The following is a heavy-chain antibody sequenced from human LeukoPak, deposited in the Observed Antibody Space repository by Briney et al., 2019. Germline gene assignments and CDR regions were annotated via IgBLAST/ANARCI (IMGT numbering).Heavy chain of an antibody. D-gene: IGHD3-10*01. CDR1: GFTFSSYD. CDR3: ARSGGDDDAFDI. CDR2: IGTAGDT. V-gene: IGHV3-13*01. Sequence: GGSLRLSCAASGFTFSSYDMHWVRQATGKGLEWVSAIGTAGDTYYPGSVMGRFINYRENAKNSLYLQMNSLRAGDTAVYYWARSGGDDDAFDIWGQGTMVTVSS. J-gene: IGHJ3*02.